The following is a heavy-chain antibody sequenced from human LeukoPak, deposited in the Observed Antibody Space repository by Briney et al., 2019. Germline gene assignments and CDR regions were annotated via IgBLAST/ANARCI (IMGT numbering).Heavy chain of an antibody. D-gene: IGHD3-10*01. V-gene: IGHV1-2*02. Sequence: ASVKVSCKASGYTFTSYGISWVRQAPGQGLEWMGWINPNSGGTSYAQKFQGRVTMTRDTSISTAYMELSRLRSDDTAVYYCARVYGDHFGSGVIDYWGQGTLVTVSS. J-gene: IGHJ4*02. CDR1: GYTFTSYG. CDR2: INPNSGGT. CDR3: ARVYGDHFGSGVIDY.